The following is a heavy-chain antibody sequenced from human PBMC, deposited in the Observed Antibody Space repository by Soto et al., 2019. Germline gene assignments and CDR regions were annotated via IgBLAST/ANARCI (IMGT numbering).Heavy chain of an antibody. D-gene: IGHD2-8*02. Sequence: SETLSLTCTVSGGSISNADYYWSWVRQPPGKGLEWIWYIYYSVSTYYNPSLKSRVTISLGTSKIPGSLRLSSVTAADTAVYYCARVLLVSVALYNLEYWGQGTLVTVSS. CDR2: IYYSVST. CDR1: GGSISNADYY. V-gene: IGHV4-30-4*01. J-gene: IGHJ4*02. CDR3: ARVLLVSVALYNLEY.